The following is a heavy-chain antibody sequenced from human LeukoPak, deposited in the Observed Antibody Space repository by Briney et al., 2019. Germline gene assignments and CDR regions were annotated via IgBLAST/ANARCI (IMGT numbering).Heavy chain of an antibody. CDR1: GYSFTNYW. CDR2: IYPGDSDT. D-gene: IGHD6-13*01. CDR3: ARSSNVGSSWIDAFDV. Sequence: HGESLKISCEGSGYSFTNYWIGWVRQMPGKGLEWMGIIYPGDSDTRYSPSFQGQVTISDAKSISTAYLQWSSLKASDTAIYFCARSSNVGSSWIDAFDVWGQGTMVTVSS. J-gene: IGHJ3*01. V-gene: IGHV5-51*01.